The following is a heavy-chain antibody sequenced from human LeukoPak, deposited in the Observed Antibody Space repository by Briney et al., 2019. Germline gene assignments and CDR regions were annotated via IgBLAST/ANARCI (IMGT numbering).Heavy chain of an antibody. CDR2: IYYSGST. CDR3: ARLGIAVAGGREDSYFDY. D-gene: IGHD6-19*01. J-gene: IGHJ4*02. CDR1: GGSISSYY. Sequence: SETLSLTCTVSGGSISSYYWSWIRQPPGKGLEWIGYIYYSGSTNYNPSLKSRVTISVDTSKNQFSLKLSSVTAAVTAVYYCARLGIAVAGGREDSYFDYWGQGTLVTVSS. V-gene: IGHV4-59*01.